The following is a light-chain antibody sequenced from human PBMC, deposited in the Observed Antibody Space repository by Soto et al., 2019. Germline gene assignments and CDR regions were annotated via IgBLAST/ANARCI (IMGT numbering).Light chain of an antibody. CDR1: QGIRNF. CDR3: QKYSSVPV. V-gene: IGKV1-27*01. J-gene: IGKJ3*01. CDR2: AAC. Sequence: DIQMTQSPTSLSASVGDRVTITCRASQGIRNFVAWYQQKPGKAPKLLIYAACTLQSGFPSRFSGSGSGTDFTLTSNSLQPEDVATYSCQKYSSVPVFGPGTKVEIK.